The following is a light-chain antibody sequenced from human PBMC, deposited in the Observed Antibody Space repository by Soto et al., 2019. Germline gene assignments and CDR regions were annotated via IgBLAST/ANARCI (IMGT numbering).Light chain of an antibody. V-gene: IGKV1-39*01. CDR2: AAF. CDR3: QQTYSAPNT. J-gene: IGKJ5*01. Sequence: DIQMTQSPSSLSASVGDRVTITCRTSQSISSYLNWYQQKPGKAPKLLIYAAFSLQSGVPSRFSGSGSGTDSTLTINSLQPEDFATYYCQQTYSAPNTFGQGTRLEIK. CDR1: QSISSY.